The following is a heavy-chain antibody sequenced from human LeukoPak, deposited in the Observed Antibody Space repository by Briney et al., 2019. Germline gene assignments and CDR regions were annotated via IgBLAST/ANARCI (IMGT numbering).Heavy chain of an antibody. CDR1: GGSISSYY. V-gene: IGHV4-59*08. D-gene: IGHD3-22*01. Sequence: SETLSLTCTVSGGSISSYYWSWIRQPPGKGLEWIGYIYYSGSTSYNPSLKSRVTISVDTSKNQFSLKLSSVTAADTAVYYCAGHDGSGYSFFDCWGQGTPVTVSS. J-gene: IGHJ4*02. CDR2: IYYSGST. CDR3: AGHDGSGYSFFDC.